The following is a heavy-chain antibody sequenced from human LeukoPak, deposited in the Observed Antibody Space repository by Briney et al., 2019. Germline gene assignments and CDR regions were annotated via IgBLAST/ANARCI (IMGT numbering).Heavy chain of an antibody. CDR2: ISYDGSNK. V-gene: IGHV3-30-3*01. CDR1: VFTFSSYA. Sequence: GGSLRLSCAASVFTFSSYAMHWVRQAPGKGLEWVAAISYDGSNKYYADSVKGRFTISRDNSKNTLYLQMNSLRVEDTAVYYCARVRWFGELYGMDVRGQGTTVIVSS. J-gene: IGHJ6*02. D-gene: IGHD3-10*01. CDR3: ARVRWFGELYGMDV.